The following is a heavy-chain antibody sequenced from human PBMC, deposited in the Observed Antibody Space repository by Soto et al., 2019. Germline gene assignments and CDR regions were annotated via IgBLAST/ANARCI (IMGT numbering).Heavy chain of an antibody. Sequence: GGSLRLSCAASEFTFSNYAMSWVRHAPGKGLEWVSAISYGGGTTYYADSVKGRFTISRDNSKNTLYLQMNSLRAEDTAVYYCAKNPLIYMFRYNWFGPWGPGTLVTVSS. D-gene: IGHD3-10*01. CDR3: AKNPLIYMFRYNWFGP. V-gene: IGHV3-23*01. J-gene: IGHJ5*02. CDR1: EFTFSNYA. CDR2: ISYGGGTT.